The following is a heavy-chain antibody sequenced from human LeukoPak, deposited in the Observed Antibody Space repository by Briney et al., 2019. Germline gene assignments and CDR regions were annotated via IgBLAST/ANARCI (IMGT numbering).Heavy chain of an antibody. D-gene: IGHD4-17*01. CDR2: ITNDGNYE. J-gene: IGHJ4*02. CDR1: GFTFSTYG. Sequence: GGSLRLSCAASGFTFSTYGMHWVRQAPGKGLEWVAVITNDGNYEKYADAVRGRFTISRDNSKNTLYLQMNSLRAGDTAVYYCARAPRAFYGDYEYYFDYWGQGTLVTVSS. CDR3: ARAPRAFYGDYEYYFDY. V-gene: IGHV3-30*03.